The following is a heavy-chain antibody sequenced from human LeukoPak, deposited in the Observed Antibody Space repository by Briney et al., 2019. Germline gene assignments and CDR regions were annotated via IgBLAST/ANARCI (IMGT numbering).Heavy chain of an antibody. J-gene: IGHJ6*03. CDR1: GFTFSNFA. CDR3: AKAGYCTGASCYDDYSYYVDV. D-gene: IGHD2-2*01. CDR2: ISGSGADT. V-gene: IGHV3-23*01. Sequence: GGSLLLSSAHSGFTFSNFAIHCVRPAPGKGLQWVSTISGSGADTYSTDSVKGRFTISRSNSKFTLFLQMNILRAEDTAVYYCAKAGYCTGASCYDDYSYYVDVWGKGTAVTVSS.